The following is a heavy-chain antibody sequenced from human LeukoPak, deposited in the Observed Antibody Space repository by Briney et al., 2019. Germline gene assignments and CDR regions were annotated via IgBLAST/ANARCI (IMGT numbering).Heavy chain of an antibody. CDR3: ARDIRFTVTTVAFDI. CDR1: GGPINSGGYY. J-gene: IGHJ3*02. Sequence: MSSETLSLTCTVSGGPINSGGYYWSWIRQHPGKGLEWIGYIYYSGSTYYNPSLKSRVTISVDTSKNQFSLKLSSVTAADTAVYYCARDIRFTVTTVAFDIWGQGTMVTVSS. D-gene: IGHD4-17*01. V-gene: IGHV4-31*03. CDR2: IYYSGST.